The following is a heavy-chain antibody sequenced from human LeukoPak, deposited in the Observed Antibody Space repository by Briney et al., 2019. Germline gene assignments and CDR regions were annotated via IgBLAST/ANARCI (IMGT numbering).Heavy chain of an antibody. V-gene: IGHV4-59*01. CDR2: IYYSGST. D-gene: IGHD3-3*01. CDR3: ASSLPAGCDFWSGPFDY. J-gene: IGHJ4*02. CDR1: GGSISSYY. Sequence: SETLSLTCTVSGGSISSYYWSWIRQPPGKGLEWIGYIYYSGSTNYNPSLKSRVTISVDTSKNQFSLKLSSVTAADTAVYYCASSLPAGCDFWSGPFDYWGQGTLVTVSS.